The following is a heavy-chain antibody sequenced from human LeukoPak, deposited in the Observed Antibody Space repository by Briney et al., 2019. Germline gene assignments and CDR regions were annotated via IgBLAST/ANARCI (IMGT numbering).Heavy chain of an antibody. Sequence: PGGSLRLSCAASGFTFSTYAMHWVRQAPGKGLEYVSSISTNGVTTYYANSVKGRFTLSRDTSESTLYLQMGSLSAEDMAVYYCARDYSGSGSYDYWGQGTLVTVSS. CDR2: ISTNGVTT. D-gene: IGHD3-10*01. CDR3: ARDYSGSGSYDY. CDR1: GFTFSTYA. J-gene: IGHJ4*02. V-gene: IGHV3-64*01.